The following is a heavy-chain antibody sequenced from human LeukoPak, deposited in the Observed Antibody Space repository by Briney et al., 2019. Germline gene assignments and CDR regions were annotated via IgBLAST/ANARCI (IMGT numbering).Heavy chain of an antibody. CDR2: IWYDGSNK. CDR1: GFTFSISS. CDR3: ARDPDIYCRRTSCQTPFDN. Sequence: PGGSLRLSCAASGFTFSISSMNWVRQAPGKGLEWVAVIWYDGSNKYYADSVKGRFTISGDNSKNTLYLQMNRLRAVDTAVYYCARDPDIYCRRTSCQTPFDNWGQGTLVTVSS. V-gene: IGHV3-33*08. J-gene: IGHJ4*02. D-gene: IGHD2-2*01.